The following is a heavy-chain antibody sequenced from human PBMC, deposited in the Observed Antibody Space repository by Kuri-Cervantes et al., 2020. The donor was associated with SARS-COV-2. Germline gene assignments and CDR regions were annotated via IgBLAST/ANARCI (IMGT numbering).Heavy chain of an antibody. J-gene: IGHJ4*02. CDR1: GFTFSNAW. CDR2: IKSKTDGGTT. D-gene: IGHD6-13*01. V-gene: IGHV3-15*07. Sequence: GGSLRLSYAASGFTFSNAWMNWVRQAPGKGLEWVGRIKSKTDGGTTDYAAPVKGRFTISRDDSKNTLYLQMNSLKTEDTAVYYCTTDSSSSWHVDYWGQGTLVTVSS. CDR3: TTDSSSSWHVDY.